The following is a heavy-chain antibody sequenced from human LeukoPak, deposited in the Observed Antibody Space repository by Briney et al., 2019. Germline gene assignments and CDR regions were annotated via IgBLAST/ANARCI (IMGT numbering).Heavy chain of an antibody. D-gene: IGHD5-12*01. CDR1: GFTFSSYA. Sequence: GGSLRLSCAASGFTFSSYAMSWVRQAPGKGLEWVSVIYSGGSTYYADSVKGRFTISRDNSKNTLYLQMNSLRAEDTAVYYCARDRGGYSDYWGQGTLVTVSS. CDR3: ARDRGGYSDY. V-gene: IGHV3-53*01. CDR2: IYSGGST. J-gene: IGHJ4*02.